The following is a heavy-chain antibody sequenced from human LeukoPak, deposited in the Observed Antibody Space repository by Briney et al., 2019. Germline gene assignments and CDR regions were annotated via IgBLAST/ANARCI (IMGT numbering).Heavy chain of an antibody. CDR2: IKQDGSEA. D-gene: IGHD3-16*01. J-gene: IGHJ6*02. V-gene: IGHV3-7*03. CDR3: ARDQYEVPYYSNYDGMNV. Sequence: GGSLRLSCTASGFTFSYYWMSLVRQAPGKGLEWVANIKQDGSEASYVGSVKGRFTISRDNPRNSLYLQMNSLRAEDTAVYYCARDQYEVPYYSNYDGMNVWGQGTTVIVSS. CDR1: GFTFSYYW.